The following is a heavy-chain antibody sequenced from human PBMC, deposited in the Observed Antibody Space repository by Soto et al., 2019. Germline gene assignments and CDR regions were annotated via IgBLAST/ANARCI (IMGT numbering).Heavy chain of an antibody. D-gene: IGHD4-17*01. Sequence: PSETLSLTCAVYGGSFSGYYWSWIRQPPGKGLEWIGEINHSGSTNYNPSLKSRVTISVDTSKNQFSLKLSSVTAADTAVYYCASTVGVTTYNDAFDIWGQGTMVNVS. J-gene: IGHJ3*02. CDR2: INHSGST. CDR3: ASTVGVTTYNDAFDI. V-gene: IGHV4-34*01. CDR1: GGSFSGYY.